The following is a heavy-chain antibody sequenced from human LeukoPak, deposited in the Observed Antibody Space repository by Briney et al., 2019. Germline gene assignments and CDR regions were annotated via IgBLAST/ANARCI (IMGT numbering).Heavy chain of an antibody. CDR1: GFTFESYD. J-gene: IGHJ3*02. CDR3: AKALDSIFGVVLTPPALDS. D-gene: IGHD3-3*01. CDR2: ISGSGDTT. Sequence: GGSLRLSCAASGFTFESYDMSWVRQAPGKGLEWVSDISGSGDTTYYADSAKGRFSMSRDNSRGTLSLQMNSLRADDTAVYFCAKALDSIFGVVLTPPALDSWGQGTMVTVSS. V-gene: IGHV3-23*01.